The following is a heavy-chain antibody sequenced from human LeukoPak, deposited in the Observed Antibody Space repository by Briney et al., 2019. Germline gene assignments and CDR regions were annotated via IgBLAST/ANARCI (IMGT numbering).Heavy chain of an antibody. Sequence: SETLSLTCSVSGGSISSYYWSWIRQPPGRGLEYIGYIYYSGSTNYNPSLKSRVTISVDSSKDQFSLNLTSVTAADTAVYYCARLKCISTTCPSRYVMDVWGQGTTVTVSS. V-gene: IGHV4-59*01. J-gene: IGHJ6*02. CDR3: ARLKCISTTCPSRYVMDV. CDR1: GGSISSYY. CDR2: IYYSGST. D-gene: IGHD2-2*01.